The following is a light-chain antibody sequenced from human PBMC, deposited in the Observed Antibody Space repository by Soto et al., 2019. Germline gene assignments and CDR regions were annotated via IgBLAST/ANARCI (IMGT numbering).Light chain of an antibody. J-gene: IGLJ2*01. CDR1: NSDIGGFPY. CDR2: EVS. Sequence: QSALTQPASVSGSPGQSITISCTGTNSDIGGFPYVSWYQHHPGKAPKLMIYEVSNRPSGVSNRFSGSKSGNTASLTISGLQAEDEADYHCTSYTVSTTVIFGGGTKLTVL. V-gene: IGLV2-14*01. CDR3: TSYTVSTTVI.